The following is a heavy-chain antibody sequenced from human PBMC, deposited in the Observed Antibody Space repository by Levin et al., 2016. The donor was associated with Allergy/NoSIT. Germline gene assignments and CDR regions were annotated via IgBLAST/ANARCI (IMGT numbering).Heavy chain of an antibody. CDR1: GFTFTTYG. D-gene: IGHD6-6*01. J-gene: IGHJ4*02. CDR2: VSNDGSKK. V-gene: IGHV3-33*01. CDR3: GTLSSSSPFDY. Sequence: GESLKISCVASGFTFTTYGIHWVRQAPGKGLDWVAHVSNDGSKKYYADSVKGRFTISRDNSKNTVYLQMNSLRAEDTAVYYCGTLSSSSPFDYWGQGTHVTVSS.